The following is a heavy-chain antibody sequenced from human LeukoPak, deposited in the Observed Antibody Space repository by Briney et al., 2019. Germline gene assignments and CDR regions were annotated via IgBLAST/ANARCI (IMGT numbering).Heavy chain of an antibody. Sequence: ASVKVSCKASGGTFSSYAISWVRQAPGQGLEWMGRIIPILGIANYAQKFQGRVTITADKSTSTAYMELSSLRSEDTAVYYCARLGYCSSTSCYTFDYWGQGTLVTVSS. D-gene: IGHD2-2*02. CDR2: IIPILGIA. V-gene: IGHV1-69*04. J-gene: IGHJ4*02. CDR3: ARLGYCSSTSCYTFDY. CDR1: GGTFSSYA.